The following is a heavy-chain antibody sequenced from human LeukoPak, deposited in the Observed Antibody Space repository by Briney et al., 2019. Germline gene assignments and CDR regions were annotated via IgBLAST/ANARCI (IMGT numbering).Heavy chain of an antibody. J-gene: IGHJ6*03. CDR3: ARVGRSRGSLPNSYYYMDV. CDR1: GDIFNSYS. D-gene: IGHD1-26*01. CDR2: IIPIFGSA. V-gene: IGHV1-69*05. Sequence: SVKVSCKASGDIFNSYSISWVRQAPGQGLERMGGIIPIFGSANYAQKFQGRVTITTDQSTSTAYMELSSLSSEDTAVYYCARVGRSRGSLPNSYYYMDVWGKGTTVTVSS.